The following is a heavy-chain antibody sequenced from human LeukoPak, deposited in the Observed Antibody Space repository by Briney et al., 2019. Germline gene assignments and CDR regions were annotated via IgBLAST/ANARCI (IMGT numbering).Heavy chain of an antibody. CDR1: GYTFTSYA. D-gene: IGHD3-22*01. CDR2: IDGTGFST. Sequence: PGGSLRLSCAASGYTFTSYAMSWVRQAPGKGLEWVSGIDGTGFSTYYADSVKGRFTISRDNSKNTLYLQMNSLRAEDTAVYYCARVPYYYDSSGYDYWGQGTLVTVSS. CDR3: ARVPYYYDSSGYDY. J-gene: IGHJ4*02. V-gene: IGHV3-23*01.